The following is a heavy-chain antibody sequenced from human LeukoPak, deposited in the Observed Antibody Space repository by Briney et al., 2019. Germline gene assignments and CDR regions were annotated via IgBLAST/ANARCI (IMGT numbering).Heavy chain of an antibody. CDR2: IWYDGSNK. CDR1: GFTFSSYG. Sequence: GGSLRLSCAASGFTFSSYGMHWVRQAPGKGLEWVAVIWYDGSNKYYADSVKGRFTISRDNSKNTLYLQMNSLGAEDTAVYYCARGKGVATYNWFDPWGQGTLVTVSS. D-gene: IGHD3-3*01. J-gene: IGHJ5*02. CDR3: ARGKGVATYNWFDP. V-gene: IGHV3-33*01.